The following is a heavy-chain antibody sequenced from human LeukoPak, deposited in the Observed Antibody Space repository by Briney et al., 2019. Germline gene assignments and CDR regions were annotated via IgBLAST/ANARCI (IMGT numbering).Heavy chain of an antibody. V-gene: IGHV4-39*01. Sequence: PSETLSLTCTVSGGSISSSSHYWGWIRQPPGKGLEWIGSIYYSGTTAYNPSLKSRVTISVDTSKNQFSLKLSSVTAADTAVCYCVRWQSGSMFHPPWGQGTLVTVSS. CDR2: IYYSGTT. CDR1: GGSISSSSHY. CDR3: VRWQSGSMFHPP. J-gene: IGHJ5*02. D-gene: IGHD3-10*02.